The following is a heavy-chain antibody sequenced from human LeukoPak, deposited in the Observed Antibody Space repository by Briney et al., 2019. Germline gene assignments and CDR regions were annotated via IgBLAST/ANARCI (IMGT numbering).Heavy chain of an antibody. D-gene: IGHD3-9*01. J-gene: IGHJ4*02. CDR1: GFKFSTYW. Sequence: GGSLRLSCSASGFKFSTYWMSWVRQASGKGLEWVAVIKQDGTEKYYVDSVKGRFTISRDNAKNSLFLQMNSLRAEDTAVYYCARDSVLRYFDWPVDYWGQGTLVTVSA. CDR3: ARDSVLRYFDWPVDY. V-gene: IGHV3-7*01. CDR2: IKQDGTEK.